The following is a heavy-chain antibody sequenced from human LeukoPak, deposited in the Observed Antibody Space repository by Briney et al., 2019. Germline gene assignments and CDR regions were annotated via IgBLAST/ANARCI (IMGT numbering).Heavy chain of an antibody. J-gene: IGHJ4*02. Sequence: GSLRLSCAASRFTFSGYWMSWVRQAPGKGLEWVANIKQDGSEKYYVDSVRGRFTISRDNAKNSLYLQMNSLRAEDTAVYYCARDRGHYFDYWGQGTLVTVSS. CDR3: ARDRGHYFDY. CDR1: RFTFSGYW. D-gene: IGHD2-15*01. CDR2: IKQDGSEK. V-gene: IGHV3-7*04.